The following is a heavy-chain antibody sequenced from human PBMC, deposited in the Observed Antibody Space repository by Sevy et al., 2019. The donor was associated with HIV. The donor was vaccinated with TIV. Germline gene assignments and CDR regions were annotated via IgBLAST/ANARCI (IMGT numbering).Heavy chain of an antibody. CDR3: ARTPVIMITSGGVIALRQFDF. CDR2: IYYSGST. Sequence: SETLSLTCTVSGGSISGYYWSWIRQPPGKGLEWIGYIYYSGSTNYNPSLKSRVTMSVDTSKNQFSLKMSSVTAADTAVYYCARTPVIMITSGGVIALRQFDFWGQGTLVTVSS. CDR1: GGSISGYY. V-gene: IGHV4-59*01. J-gene: IGHJ4*02. D-gene: IGHD3-16*02.